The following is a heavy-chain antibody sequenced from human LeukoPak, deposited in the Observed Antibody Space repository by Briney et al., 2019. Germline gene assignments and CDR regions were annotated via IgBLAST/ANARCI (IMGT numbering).Heavy chain of an antibody. V-gene: IGHV4-59*01. CDR1: GVSLHRSF. J-gene: IGHJ4*02. Sequence: SETLSLTCVVSGVSLHRSFWTWVRQPPGKGLEWIGRIYSSGTADYSPSLKSRLTISIDTSKNQFSLRLASMTAADTAVYFCGRRPAVDGPIDNWGQGILVAVSS. CDR3: GRRPAVDGPIDN. D-gene: IGHD3/OR15-3a*01. CDR2: IYSSGTA.